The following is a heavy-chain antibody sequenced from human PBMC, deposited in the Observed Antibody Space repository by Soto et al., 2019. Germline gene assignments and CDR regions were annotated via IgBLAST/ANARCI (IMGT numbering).Heavy chain of an antibody. D-gene: IGHD3-3*01. CDR2: ISSDGST. V-gene: IGHV3-66*01. CDR3: ARDIFGGAYDFWH. J-gene: IGHJ4*02. Sequence: ESGGGLVQPGGSLRLSCAVSGFTVNKIFMTWVRQAPGKGLEWVSVISSDGSTYYADSVKGRFTISRDNSKNTLFLEMRSLRAGDTAVYYCARDIFGGAYDFWHGGQGTLVTVSS. CDR1: GFTVNKIF.